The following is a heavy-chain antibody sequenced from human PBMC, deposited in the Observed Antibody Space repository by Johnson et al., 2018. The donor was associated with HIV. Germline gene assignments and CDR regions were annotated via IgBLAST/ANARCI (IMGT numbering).Heavy chain of an antibody. D-gene: IGHD2-2*01. Sequence: VQLMESGGGVVRPGGSLRLSCAASGFTFDDFCMTWIRQSPGKGLEWVSGITWNGGGIGYTDSVRGRFTISRDNAKNSLYLQMNSLKAEDTALYYCARGGYCSSTNCYRGNAFDIWGPGTMVTVSS. V-gene: IGHV3-20*04. J-gene: IGHJ3*02. CDR3: ARGGYCSSTNCYRGNAFDI. CDR1: GFTFDDFC. CDR2: ITWNGGGI.